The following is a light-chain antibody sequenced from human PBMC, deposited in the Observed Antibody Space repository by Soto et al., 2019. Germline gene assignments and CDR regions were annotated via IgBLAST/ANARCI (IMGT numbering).Light chain of an antibody. J-gene: IGKJ5*01. CDR3: LQHNNFPLT. Sequence: DIQMTQSPSGISASXGDRVTITXXASQGISNHLVWFQLKPGKVPKRLIYDASSLQTGVPSRFSGSGSGTDFTLTISSLQPEDFATYYCLQHNNFPLTFGQGTRLEIK. CDR2: DAS. CDR1: QGISNH. V-gene: IGKV1-17*03.